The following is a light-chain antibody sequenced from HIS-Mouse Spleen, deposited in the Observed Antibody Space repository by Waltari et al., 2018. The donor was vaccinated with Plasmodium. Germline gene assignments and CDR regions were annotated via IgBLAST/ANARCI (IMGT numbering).Light chain of an antibody. CDR3: QQYYSYPYT. J-gene: IGKJ2*01. V-gene: IGKV1-8*01. Sequence: AIRMTQSPSSFSASTGDSVPLTCRASQGISSYLDWYHQKPGKAPKLLIYAASTLQSGVPSRCSGSGSGTDFTLTISCLQSEDFATYYCQQYYSYPYTFGQGTKLEIK. CDR1: QGISSY. CDR2: AAS.